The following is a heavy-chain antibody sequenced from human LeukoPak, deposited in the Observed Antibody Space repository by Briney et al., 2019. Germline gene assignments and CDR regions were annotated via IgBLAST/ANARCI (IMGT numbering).Heavy chain of an antibody. D-gene: IGHD6-6*01. Sequence: GGSLRLSCAVSGFTFSGFWMSWSRRAPGKGLEWVASINSDGSEGYYADVVKGRFTISRDNAKSSLYLQINSLRAEDTAVYYCARSSYSSSSSVWGQGTMVTVSS. V-gene: IGHV3-7*03. CDR3: ARSSYSSSSSV. CDR1: GFTFSGFW. CDR2: INSDGSEG. J-gene: IGHJ3*01.